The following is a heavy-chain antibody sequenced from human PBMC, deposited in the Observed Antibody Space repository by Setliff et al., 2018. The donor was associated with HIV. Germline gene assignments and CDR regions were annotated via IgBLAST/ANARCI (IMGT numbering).Heavy chain of an antibody. V-gene: IGHV3-30*19. CDR2: ISYDGSNE. Sequence: LRLSCAASGSTFSGFGMHWVRQAPGKGLEWVAVISYDGSNEYYADSVKGRFTISRDNSKNTLYLQMNSLRAEDTAVYYCARAMLKLIGYYYMDVWGKGTTVTVSS. CDR3: ARAMLKLIGYYYMDV. CDR1: GSTFSGFG. D-gene: IGHD1-7*01. J-gene: IGHJ6*03.